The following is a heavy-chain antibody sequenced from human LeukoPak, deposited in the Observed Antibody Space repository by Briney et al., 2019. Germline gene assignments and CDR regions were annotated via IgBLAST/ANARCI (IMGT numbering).Heavy chain of an antibody. J-gene: IGHJ6*03. D-gene: IGHD5-18*01. Sequence: GASVKVSCKASGGTFSSYAISWVRQAPGQGLEWMGGIIPIFGTANYAQKFQGRVTITTDESTSTANMELSSLRSEDTAVYYCARAEDTAMAPYYYYYMDVWGKGTTVTVSS. CDR1: GGTFSSYA. CDR2: IIPIFGTA. CDR3: ARAEDTAMAPYYYYYMDV. V-gene: IGHV1-69*05.